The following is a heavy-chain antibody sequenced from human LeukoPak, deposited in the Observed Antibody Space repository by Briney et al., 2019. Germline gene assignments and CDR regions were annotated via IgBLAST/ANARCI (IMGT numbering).Heavy chain of an antibody. D-gene: IGHD6-6*01. V-gene: IGHV4-59*01. J-gene: IGHJ6*01. CDR3: AEVRPPGAARSSFYGRDA. CDR2: IYYSGST. CDR1: GGSISSYY. Sequence: SETLSLTCTVSGGSISSYYWSWIRQPPGKGLEWIGYIYYSGSTNYNPSLKSRVTISIDTSKNQFSLKLSSVTAADTAVYYCAEVRPPGAARSSFYGRDAGGQGPRSPSPQ.